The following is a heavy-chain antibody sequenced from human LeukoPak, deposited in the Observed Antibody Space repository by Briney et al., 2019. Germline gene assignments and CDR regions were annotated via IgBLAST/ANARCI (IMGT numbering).Heavy chain of an antibody. CDR1: GFTFSSYG. Sequence: GRSLRLSCAASGFTFSSYGMHWVRQAPGKGLEWVAVIWYDGSNKYYADSVKGRFTISRDSSKNTLYLQMNSLRAEDTAVYYCARASTYYYYGMDVWGQGTTVTVSS. CDR2: IWYDGSNK. CDR3: ARASTYYYYGMDV. D-gene: IGHD2/OR15-2a*01. J-gene: IGHJ6*02. V-gene: IGHV3-33*01.